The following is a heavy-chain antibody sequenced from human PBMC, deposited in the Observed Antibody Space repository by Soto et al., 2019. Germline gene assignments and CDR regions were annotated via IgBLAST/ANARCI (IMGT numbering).Heavy chain of an antibody. D-gene: IGHD3-10*01. CDR2: IYWDDDK. Sequence: QITLKESGPTLVKPTQTLTLTCTFSGFSLSTSGVGVGWIRQPPGKALEWLALIYWDDDKRYSPSLKSRLTXTXGTSKNQVVLTMTNMDPVDTATYYCAHSVSFGEVDYWGQGTLVTVSS. J-gene: IGHJ4*02. CDR3: AHSVSFGEVDY. V-gene: IGHV2-5*02. CDR1: GFSLSTSGVG.